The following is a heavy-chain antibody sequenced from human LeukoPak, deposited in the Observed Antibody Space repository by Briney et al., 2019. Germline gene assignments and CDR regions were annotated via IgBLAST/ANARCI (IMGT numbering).Heavy chain of an antibody. Sequence: ASVKVSCKASGYTFTGYYMHWVRQAPGQGLEWMGWINPNSGGTNYAQKFQGRVTMTRDTSISTAYMELGRLRSDDTAVYYCARGGERVKRWLQHFDYWGQGTLVTVSS. J-gene: IGHJ4*02. CDR3: ARGGERVKRWLQHFDY. CDR2: INPNSGGT. CDR1: GYTFTGYY. D-gene: IGHD5-24*01. V-gene: IGHV1-2*02.